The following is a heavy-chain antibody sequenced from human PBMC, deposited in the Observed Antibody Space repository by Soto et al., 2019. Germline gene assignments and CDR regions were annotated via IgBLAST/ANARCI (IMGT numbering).Heavy chain of an antibody. CDR2: INPNSGGT. V-gene: IGHV1-2*02. Sequence: GASVKVSCKASGYTSSGYYIHWLRQAPGQGLEWMGWINPNSGGTNYAQKFQGGVTVTRDTPTSTAYMELSRLTSDDTAVYYCARSLTEGYCTITGCYTRPLYGMDVWGQGTTVTVSS. J-gene: IGHJ6*02. D-gene: IGHD2-2*02. CDR3: ARSLTEGYCTITGCYTRPLYGMDV. CDR1: GYTSSGYY.